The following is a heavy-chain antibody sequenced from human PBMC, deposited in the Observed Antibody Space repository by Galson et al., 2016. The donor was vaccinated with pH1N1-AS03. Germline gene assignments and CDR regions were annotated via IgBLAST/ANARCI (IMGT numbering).Heavy chain of an antibody. CDR2: LYYGGEN. D-gene: IGHD6-25*01. J-gene: IGHJ4*02. Sequence: LSLTCTASGASISTQYWSWIRQSPGKGLEWIGYLYYGGENKYNPTLKSRVTISGDTSKNQVSLSVSSVTAADTAVYYGARVRLILGNSYFYDYWGQGSLVTVSS. CDR3: ARVRLILGNSYFYDY. CDR1: GASISTQY. V-gene: IGHV4-59*11.